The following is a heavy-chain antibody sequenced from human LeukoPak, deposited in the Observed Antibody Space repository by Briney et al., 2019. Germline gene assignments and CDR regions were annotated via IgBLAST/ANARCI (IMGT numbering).Heavy chain of an antibody. CDR1: GFTFSGYW. CDR3: ARTDNLDY. J-gene: IGHJ4*02. D-gene: IGHD5-24*01. V-gene: IGHV3-74*01. Sequence: PGGSLRLSCAASGFTFSGYWMYWVRQAPGKGLVWVSSMKYDGTYTKYADSVKGRFTISRDNTKNTLYLQMNSLRAEDTAVYYCARTDNLDYWGQGTLVTVSS. CDR2: MKYDGTYT.